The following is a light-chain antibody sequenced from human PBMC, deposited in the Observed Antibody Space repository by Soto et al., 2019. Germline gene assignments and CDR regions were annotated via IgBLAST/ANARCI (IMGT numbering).Light chain of an antibody. V-gene: IGLV2-14*01. CDR3: TSYTSSSNYV. CDR1: NSDVGGYNY. CDR2: EVS. Sequence: QSVLTQPVSVSGSHGQSITISCTGTNSDVGGYNYVSWYQQHPGKAPKVMIYEVSNRPSGVSNRFSGSKSGNTASLTISGIQAEDEADYYCTSYTSSSNYVFGTGTKVTVL. J-gene: IGLJ1*01.